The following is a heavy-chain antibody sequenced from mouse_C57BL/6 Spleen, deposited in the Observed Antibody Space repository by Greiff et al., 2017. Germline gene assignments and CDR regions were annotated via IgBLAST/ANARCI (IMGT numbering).Heavy chain of an antibody. CDR3: TRRYSKNYARDY. D-gene: IGHD2-5*01. V-gene: IGHV6-6*01. Sequence: EVKVVESGGGLVQPGGSMKLSCAASGFTFSDAWMDWVRQSPEKGLEWVAEIRTKANNHASYYAESVKGRFTISRDDSKSSIYQQMNSLRAKDTGIYYFTRRYSKNYARDYWGQGTAVTVSA. J-gene: IGHJ4*01. CDR1: GFTFSDAW. CDR2: IRTKANNHAS.